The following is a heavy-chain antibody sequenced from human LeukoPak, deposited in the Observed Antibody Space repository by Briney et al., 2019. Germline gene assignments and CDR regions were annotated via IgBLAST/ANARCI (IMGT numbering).Heavy chain of an antibody. J-gene: IGHJ6*02. CDR1: GGTFSSYA. D-gene: IGHD4-23*01. V-gene: IGHV1-69*04. Sequence: RASVKVSCKASGGTFSSYAISWVRQAPGQGLEWIGRIIPILGIANYAQKFQGRVTITADKSTSTAYMELSSLRSEDTAVYYCARDPLTTVVTPSRLYYYYGMDVWGQGTTVTVSS. CDR3: ARDPLTTVVTPSRLYYYYGMDV. CDR2: IIPILGIA.